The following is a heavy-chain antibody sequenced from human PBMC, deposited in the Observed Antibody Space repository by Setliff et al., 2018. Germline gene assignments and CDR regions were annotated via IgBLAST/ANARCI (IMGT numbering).Heavy chain of an antibody. V-gene: IGHV3-7*01. D-gene: IGHD5-18*01. CDR1: GFAFGDYF. CDR2: IKQDGSEK. Sequence: GGSLRLSCAASGFAFGDYFMSWVRQAPGKGLEWVANIKQDGSEKYYVDSVKGRFTISRDNAKNSLYLQMNSLRAEDTAVYYCARDRGRGLQLWTGYYYYYMDVWGKGTTVTVSS. CDR3: ARDRGRGLQLWTGYYYYYMDV. J-gene: IGHJ6*03.